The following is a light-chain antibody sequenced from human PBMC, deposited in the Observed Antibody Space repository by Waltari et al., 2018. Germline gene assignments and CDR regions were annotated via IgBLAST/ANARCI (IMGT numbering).Light chain of an antibody. CDR3: CSYAGKYTFV. J-gene: IGLJ2*01. CDR1: IHDIGSDNY. CDR2: DVD. Sequence: QSALTQPRSVSVSPGPSVTISCTGPIHDIGSDNYVSWYQHTPDNAPKLIIYDVDRRPSGVPYRFSASKSGITASLTISGLQSADEGDYYCCSYAGKYTFVFGGGTKLTV. V-gene: IGLV2-11*01.